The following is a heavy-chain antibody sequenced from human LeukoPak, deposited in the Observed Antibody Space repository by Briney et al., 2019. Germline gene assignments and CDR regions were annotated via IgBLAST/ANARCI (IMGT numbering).Heavy chain of an antibody. Sequence: GGSLRLSCSASGFTFSSYAMHWVRQAPGKGLEYVSAISSNGGSTYYADSVKGRFTISRDNSKNTLYLQMNSLRAEDTAIYYCAKGSIVVTPKGFDPWGQGTLVTVSS. CDR1: GFTFSSYA. CDR2: ISSNGGST. D-gene: IGHD5-12*01. CDR3: AKGSIVVTPKGFDP. J-gene: IGHJ5*02. V-gene: IGHV3-64*04.